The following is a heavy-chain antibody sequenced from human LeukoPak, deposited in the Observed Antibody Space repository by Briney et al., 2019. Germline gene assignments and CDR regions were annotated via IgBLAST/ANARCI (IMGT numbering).Heavy chain of an antibody. D-gene: IGHD3/OR15-3a*01. CDR2: ISYDGSNK. V-gene: IGHV3-30*04. CDR1: GFTFSSYA. Sequence: GRSLRLSCAASGFTFSSYAMHWVRQAPGKGLEWVAVISYDGSNKYYADSVKGRFTISRDNSKNTLYLQMNSLRVEDTAVYYCARPSFRTGSYFDHWGQGTLVTVSS. J-gene: IGHJ4*02. CDR3: ARPSFRTGSYFDH.